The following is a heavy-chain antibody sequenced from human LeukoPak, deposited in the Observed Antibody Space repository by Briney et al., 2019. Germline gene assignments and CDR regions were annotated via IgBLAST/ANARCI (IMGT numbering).Heavy chain of an antibody. D-gene: IGHD3/OR15-3a*01. CDR3: ARRRTGEAFDI. V-gene: IGHV4-59*01. Sequence: ESLRLSCAASGFTFSSCAMSWIRQPPGKGLEWIGYIYYSGSTNYNPSLKSRVTISVDTSKNQFSLKLSSVTAADTAVYYCARRRTGEAFDIWGQGTMVTVSS. CDR2: IYYSGST. CDR1: GFTFSSCA. J-gene: IGHJ3*02.